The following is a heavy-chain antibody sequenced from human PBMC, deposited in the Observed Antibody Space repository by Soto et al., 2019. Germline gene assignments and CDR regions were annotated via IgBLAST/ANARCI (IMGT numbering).Heavy chain of an antibody. CDR2: TYYRSKWYN. Sequence: SQTLSLTCAISGDSVSSNSAAWNWIRQSPSRGLGWLGRTYYRSKWYNDYAVSVKSRITINPDTSKNQFSLQLNSVTPEDTAVYYCARSGALYSSSWWVDAFDIWGQGTMVTVSS. D-gene: IGHD6-13*01. J-gene: IGHJ3*02. CDR1: GDSVSSNSAA. V-gene: IGHV6-1*01. CDR3: ARSGALYSSSWWVDAFDI.